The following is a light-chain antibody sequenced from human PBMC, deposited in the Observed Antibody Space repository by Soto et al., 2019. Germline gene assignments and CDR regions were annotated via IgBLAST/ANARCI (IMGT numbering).Light chain of an antibody. Sequence: DIQMTQSPSTLSASVGDRVTITCRASQSISSWLAWYQQKPGKDPKLLIYKASSLETGVPSRFSGSGSGTEFTLTMSSLQPDDFATYYCQQYDSYQFTFGQGTKLEIK. J-gene: IGKJ2*01. V-gene: IGKV1-5*03. CDR2: KAS. CDR3: QQYDSYQFT. CDR1: QSISSW.